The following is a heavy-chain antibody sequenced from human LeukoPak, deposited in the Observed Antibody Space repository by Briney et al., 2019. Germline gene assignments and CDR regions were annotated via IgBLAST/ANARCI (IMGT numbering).Heavy chain of an antibody. J-gene: IGHJ4*02. V-gene: IGHV3-23*01. Sequence: GASLKISCAASGFTFSSYAMSWVRQAPGKGLEWVSAISGSGGGTYYADSVKGRFTISRDNSKNTLYLQMNSLRAEDTAVYYCAKDPMTRSDYYDSSCYSYFDYWGQGTLVTVSS. D-gene: IGHD3-22*01. CDR3: AKDPMTRSDYYDSSCYSYFDY. CDR2: ISGSGGGT. CDR1: GFTFSSYA.